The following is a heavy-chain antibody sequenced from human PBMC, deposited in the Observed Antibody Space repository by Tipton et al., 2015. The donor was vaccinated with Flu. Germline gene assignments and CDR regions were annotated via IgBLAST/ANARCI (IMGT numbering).Heavy chain of an antibody. D-gene: IGHD4-11*01. Sequence: LRLSCSVSGYSIRSAYYWGWVRRPPGKGLEWIGTIYHSGTTYYNPSLKSRLNISVDRSKNHFSLRLNSVTAADTAVYYCARRDYSNYVSGPKNWFHSWGQGSLVTVSS. CDR2: IYHSGTT. CDR1: GYSIRSAYY. CDR3: ARRDYSNYVSGPKNWFHS. V-gene: IGHV4-38-2*01. J-gene: IGHJ5*01.